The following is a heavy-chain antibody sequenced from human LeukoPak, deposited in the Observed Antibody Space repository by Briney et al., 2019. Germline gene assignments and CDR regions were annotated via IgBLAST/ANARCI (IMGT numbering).Heavy chain of an antibody. CDR1: GGSISSGGYY. V-gene: IGHV4-31*03. D-gene: IGHD6-6*01. CDR3: ARLHENEYSSSSPPH. CDR2: IYYSGST. Sequence: SETLSLTCTVSGGSISSGGYYWSWIRQHPGKGLEWIGYIYYSGSTYYNPSLKSRVTISVDTSKNQFSLKLSSVTAADTAVYYCARLHENEYSSSSPPHWGQGTLVTVSS. J-gene: IGHJ4*02.